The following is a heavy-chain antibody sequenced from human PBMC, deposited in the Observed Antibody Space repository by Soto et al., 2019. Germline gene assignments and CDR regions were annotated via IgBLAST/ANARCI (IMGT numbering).Heavy chain of an antibody. CDR2: INAGNGNT. CDR3: ARDQQFRNWFDS. Sequence: ASVKVSCKASGSTFSRYAIHWVRQAPGQRLEWMGWINAGNGNTKYSQKFEGRVTLTTDTSANTVYMELSSLRFEDTALYYCARDQQFRNWFDSWGQGTLVTVSS. J-gene: IGHJ5*01. CDR1: GSTFSRYA. D-gene: IGHD6-13*01. V-gene: IGHV1-3*01.